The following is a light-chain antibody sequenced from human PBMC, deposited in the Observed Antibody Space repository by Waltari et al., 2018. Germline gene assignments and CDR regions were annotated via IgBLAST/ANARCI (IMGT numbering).Light chain of an antibody. V-gene: IGLV3-19*01. Sequence: SSELTQDPAVSVALGQTVRRTCQEDSPRNYYVSWYQQKPRQAPVLGISGKNNRPSGIPGRFSGSSSGNTASLTITGAQAEDEADYYCNSRDSSDNHLVFGTGTKVTVL. CDR2: GKN. J-gene: IGLJ1*01. CDR3: NSRDSSDNHLV. CDR1: SPRNYY.